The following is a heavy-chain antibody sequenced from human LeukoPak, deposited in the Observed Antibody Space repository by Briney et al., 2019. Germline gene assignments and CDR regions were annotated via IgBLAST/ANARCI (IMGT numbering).Heavy chain of an antibody. D-gene: IGHD3-10*01. J-gene: IGHJ3*02. CDR2: IYYSGST. CDR1: GGSISSYY. Sequence: PSETLSLTCTVSGGSISSYYWSWIRQPPGKGLEWIGYIYYSGSTNYNPSLKSRVTTSVDTSKNQFSLKLSSVTAADTAVCYCARDLYGSGSYYNDHAFDIWGQGTMVTVSS. CDR3: ARDLYGSGSYYNDHAFDI. V-gene: IGHV4-59*01.